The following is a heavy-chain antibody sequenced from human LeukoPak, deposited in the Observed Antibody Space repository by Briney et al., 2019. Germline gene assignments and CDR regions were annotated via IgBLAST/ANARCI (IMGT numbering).Heavy chain of an antibody. V-gene: IGHV1-18*01. Sequence: ASVKVSCKASGYTFTSYGISWVRQAPGQGLEWMGWISAYNGNTNYAQRLQGRVTMTTDTSTSTAYMELRSLRSDDTAVYYCARCWRPRHYFVCGWFDPWGQGTLVTVSS. CDR3: ARCWRPRHYFVCGWFDP. D-gene: IGHD3-16*01. CDR2: ISAYNGNT. CDR1: GYTFTSYG. J-gene: IGHJ5*02.